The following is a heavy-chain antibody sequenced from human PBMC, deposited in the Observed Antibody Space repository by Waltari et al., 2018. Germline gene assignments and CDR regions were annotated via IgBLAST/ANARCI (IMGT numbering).Heavy chain of an antibody. CDR1: GFTFSSYG. J-gene: IGHJ3*02. Sequence: EVQLVESGGGLVQLGGYLRLACAAFGFTFSSYGIYWVRQAPGKGLVGVSRITSDGSTMYADSVKGRFTISRDNAKKTVYLQMNSLRVEDTAVYYCARGGTGAFDIWGQGTKVTVSS. CDR3: ARGGTGAFDI. V-gene: IGHV3-74*03. CDR2: ITSDGST. D-gene: IGHD1-1*01.